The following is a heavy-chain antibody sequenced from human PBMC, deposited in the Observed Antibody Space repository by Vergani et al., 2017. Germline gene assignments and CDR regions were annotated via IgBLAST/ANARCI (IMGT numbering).Heavy chain of an antibody. CDR3: ARDLLLLYNRFDP. CDR2: TWYDGNNK. D-gene: IGHD1-14*01. V-gene: IGHV3-33*01. Sequence: QVQLVESGGGVVQPGRSLRLSCAASGFTFNQYGMHWVRQAPGKGLEWVAVTWYDGNNKQYADSVKGRFTISRDNSKSTMYLQMNSLRDGDTGVYYCARDLLLLYNRFDPWGQGTLVTVSS. CDR1: GFTFNQYG. J-gene: IGHJ5*02.